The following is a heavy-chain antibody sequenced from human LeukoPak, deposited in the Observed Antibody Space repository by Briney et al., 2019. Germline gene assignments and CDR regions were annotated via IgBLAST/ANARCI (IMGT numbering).Heavy chain of an antibody. J-gene: IGHJ4*02. CDR1: GFTFSSYW. Sequence: QPGGSLRLSCAASGFTFSSYWMSWVRQAPGKGLEWVANIKRDGSEKYYVDSVKGRFTVSRDNAKNSLYLQMNSLRAEDTAVYYCARGQVVQHCSDGSCYHLDSWGQGTLVTVSS. CDR3: ARGQVVQHCSDGSCYHLDS. CDR2: IKRDGSEK. D-gene: IGHD2-15*01. V-gene: IGHV3-7*03.